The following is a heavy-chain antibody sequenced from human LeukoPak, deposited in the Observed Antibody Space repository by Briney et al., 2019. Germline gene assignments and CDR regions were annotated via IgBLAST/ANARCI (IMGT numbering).Heavy chain of an antibody. Sequence: PGGSLRLSCAASGFTFSSYWMSWFRQAPGKGLEWVANIKQDGSEKYYVDSVKGRFTISRDNAKNSLYLQMNSLRAEDTAVYYCARSDQYYDFWSGYYRLHYMDVWGKGTTVTVSS. V-gene: IGHV3-7*01. CDR2: IKQDGSEK. CDR1: GFTFSSYW. D-gene: IGHD3-3*01. J-gene: IGHJ6*03. CDR3: ARSDQYYDFWSGYYRLHYMDV.